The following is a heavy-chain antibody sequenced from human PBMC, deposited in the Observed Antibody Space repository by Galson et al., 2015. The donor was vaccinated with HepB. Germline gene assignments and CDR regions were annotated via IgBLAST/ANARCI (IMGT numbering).Heavy chain of an antibody. J-gene: IGHJ4*02. D-gene: IGHD3-10*01. Sequence: SLRLSCAASGFTFSSYSMNWVRQAPGQGLEWVSSISSSSSYIYYADSVRGRFTISRDNAKNSLYLQMNSLRAEDTAVYYCTRAVRGRRYYYYLPPDYWGQGTLVTVSS. CDR2: ISSSSSYI. CDR3: TRAVRGRRYYYYLPPDY. V-gene: IGHV3-21*06. CDR1: GFTFSSYS.